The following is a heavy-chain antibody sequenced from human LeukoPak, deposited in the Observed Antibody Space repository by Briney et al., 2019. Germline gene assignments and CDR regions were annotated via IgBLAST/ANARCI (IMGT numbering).Heavy chain of an antibody. D-gene: IGHD2-15*01. CDR1: GLTFSSHR. Sequence: GGSLRLSCAASGLTFSSHRMHWVRQAPGKGLVWVSRINNDGSSTTYADSVKGRFTISRDNTKNMLYLEMKSLRVEDTAVYYCASIISCLLWGQGTLVTVSS. V-gene: IGHV3-74*01. CDR2: INNDGSST. CDR3: ASIISCLL. J-gene: IGHJ4*02.